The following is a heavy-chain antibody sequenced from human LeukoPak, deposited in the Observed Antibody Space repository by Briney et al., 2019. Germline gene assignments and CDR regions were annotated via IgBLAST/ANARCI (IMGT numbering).Heavy chain of an antibody. V-gene: IGHV4-38-2*02. CDR3: ARGLTGGSSWYQYYFDY. J-gene: IGHJ4*02. D-gene: IGHD6-13*01. Sequence: SETLSLTCTVSGYSISSGYYWGWIRQPPGKGLEWIGSIYHSGSTYYNPSLKSRVTISVDTSKNQFSLKLSSVTAPDTAVYYCARGLTGGSSWYQYYFDYWGQGTLVTVSS. CDR2: IYHSGST. CDR1: GYSISSGYY.